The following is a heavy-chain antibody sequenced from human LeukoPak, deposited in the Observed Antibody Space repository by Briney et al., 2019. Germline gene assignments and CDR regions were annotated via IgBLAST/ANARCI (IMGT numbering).Heavy chain of an antibody. V-gene: IGHV3-33*01. J-gene: IGHJ4*02. CDR3: ERDRYADYLFDY. CDR1: GFTFSSYG. CDR2: IWYDGSNK. Sequence: GGSLRLSCAASGFTFSSYGIHWVRQAPGKGLEWVAVIWYDGSNKYYADSVKGRFTISRDNSKNTLYLHMNSLRAEDTAIFYCERDRYADYLFDYWGQGTLVTVSS. D-gene: IGHD4-17*01.